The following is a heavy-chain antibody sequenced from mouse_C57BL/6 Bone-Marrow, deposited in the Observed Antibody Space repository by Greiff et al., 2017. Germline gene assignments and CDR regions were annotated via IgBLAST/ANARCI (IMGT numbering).Heavy chain of an antibody. D-gene: IGHD1-1*01. CDR2: INPGSGGT. CDR1: EYAFTNYL. J-gene: IGHJ4*01. Sequence: QVQLKESGAELVRTGTSVKVSCKASEYAFTNYLIAWVKQRPGQGLEWIGVINPGSGGTNYNEKFKGKATLTADKSSSTAYMQLSSLTSEYSAVFFCGRNYYGSRYNAMGYWGQGTSGTVSS. V-gene: IGHV1-54*01. CDR3: GRNYYGSRYNAMGY.